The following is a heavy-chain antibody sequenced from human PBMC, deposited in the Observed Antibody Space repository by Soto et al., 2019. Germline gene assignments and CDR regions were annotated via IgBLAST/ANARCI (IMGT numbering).Heavy chain of an antibody. CDR2: INSDGTST. J-gene: IGHJ4*02. V-gene: IGHV3-74*03. CDR3: VRDNYGVDY. Sequence: EVQLVESGGGLVQPGGSLRLSCTASGFTFSRYYMQWVRQAPGKGLVWVSHINSDGTSTTLADSVKGRFTISRDNAKNTLYLQMNRLRVEDTVMNYCVRDNYGVDYWGRGTLVTVSS. CDR1: GFTFSRYY. D-gene: IGHD3-16*01.